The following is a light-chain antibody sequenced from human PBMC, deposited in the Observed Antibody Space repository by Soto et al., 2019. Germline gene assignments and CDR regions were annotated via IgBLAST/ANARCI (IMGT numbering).Light chain of an antibody. J-gene: IGLJ1*01. V-gene: IGLV2-14*01. CDR2: DVS. CDR1: SSDVGGYNY. CDR3: SSYTSSSTYV. Sequence: QSALTQPASVSGSPGQSITISCTGTSSDVGGYNYVSWYQQHPGKAPKLMIYDVSNRPSGASNRFSGSKSGNTASLPSSGRQAEAEADYSCSSYTSSSTYVFGTGTKVTVL.